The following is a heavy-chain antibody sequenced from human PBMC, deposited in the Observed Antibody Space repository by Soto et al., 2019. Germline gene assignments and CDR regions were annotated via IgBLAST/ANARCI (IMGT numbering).Heavy chain of an antibody. Sequence: GGSLRLSCAASGFTFSSYAMSWVRQAPGKGLEWVSAISGSGGSTYYADSVKGRFTISRDNSKNTLYLQMNSLRAEDTAVYYCAKEAGIAVALPFYYFDYWGQGTLVTVSS. CDR3: AKEAGIAVALPFYYFDY. CDR2: ISGSGGST. D-gene: IGHD6-19*01. V-gene: IGHV3-23*01. CDR1: GFTFSSYA. J-gene: IGHJ4*02.